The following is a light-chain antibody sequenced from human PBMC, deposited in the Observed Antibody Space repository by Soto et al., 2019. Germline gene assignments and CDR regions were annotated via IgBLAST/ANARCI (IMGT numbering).Light chain of an antibody. J-gene: IGKJ2*01. CDR2: GAS. CDR3: QQYNNWPPYT. Sequence: EKVMTQSPATLSVSPGERATLSCRASQSVSSNLAWYQQKPGQAPRLLIYGASTRATGIPARFSGSGSGTDFTLTISSLKSEDFAVYYCQQYNNWPPYTFGQGTKLEIK. V-gene: IGKV3-15*01. CDR1: QSVSSN.